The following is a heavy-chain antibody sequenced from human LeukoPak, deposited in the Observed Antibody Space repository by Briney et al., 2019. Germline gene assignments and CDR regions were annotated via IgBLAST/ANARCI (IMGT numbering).Heavy chain of an antibody. CDR1: GGSISSYY. V-gene: IGHV4-59*01. CDR3: AREYSSPNYAFDI. Sequence: PSETLSLTCTVSGGSISSYYWSWIRQPPGKGLEWIGYIYYSGSTNYNPSLKSRVTISVDTSKNQFSLKLSSVTAADTAVYYCAREYSSPNYAFDIWGQGTMVTVSS. J-gene: IGHJ3*02. CDR2: IYYSGST. D-gene: IGHD6-13*01.